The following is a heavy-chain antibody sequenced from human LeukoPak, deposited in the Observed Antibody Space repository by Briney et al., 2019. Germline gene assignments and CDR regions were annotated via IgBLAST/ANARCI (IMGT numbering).Heavy chain of an antibody. J-gene: IGHJ4*02. CDR3: ASLSMRSTGDFDY. V-gene: IGHV1-69*04. CDR1: GGTFSSYA. Sequence: ASVKVSCKASGGTFSSYAISWVRQAPGQGLEWMGRIIPILSIANYAQKFQGRVTITADKSTSTVYMELSSLRSEDTAVYYCASLSMRSTGDFDYWGQGTLVTVSS. CDR2: IIPILSIA. D-gene: IGHD5/OR15-5a*01.